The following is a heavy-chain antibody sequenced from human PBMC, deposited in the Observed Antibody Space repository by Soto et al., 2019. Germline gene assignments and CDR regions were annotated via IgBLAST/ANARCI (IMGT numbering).Heavy chain of an antibody. Sequence: HPGGSLRLSCAASGFTVSSNCMSWVRQAPGKGLEWVSVIYSGGSTYYADSVKGRFTISRDNSKNTLYLQMNSLRAEDTAVYYCAADYGGNSGYFDYWGQGTLVTVSS. J-gene: IGHJ4*02. CDR2: IYSGGST. V-gene: IGHV3-66*01. CDR1: GFTVSSNC. D-gene: IGHD4-17*01. CDR3: AADYGGNSGYFDY.